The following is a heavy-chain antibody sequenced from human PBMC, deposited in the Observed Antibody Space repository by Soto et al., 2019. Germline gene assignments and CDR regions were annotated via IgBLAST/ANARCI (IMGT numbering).Heavy chain of an antibody. D-gene: IGHD2-15*01. V-gene: IGHV3-23*01. Sequence: GGSLRLSCAASGFTFSSYAMSWVRQAPGKGLEWVSAISGSGGSTYYADSVKGRFTISRDNSKNTLYLQMNSLRAEDTAVYYCAKDQRYCSGGSCYHFDYWGQGTLVTVSS. J-gene: IGHJ4*02. CDR2: ISGSGGST. CDR1: GFTFSSYA. CDR3: AKDQRYCSGGSCYHFDY.